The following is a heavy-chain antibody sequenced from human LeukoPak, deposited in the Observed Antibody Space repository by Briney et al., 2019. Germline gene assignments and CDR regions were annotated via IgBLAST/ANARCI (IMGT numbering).Heavy chain of an antibody. D-gene: IGHD3-22*01. CDR1: GFTFSSYG. Sequence: PGGSLRLSCAASGFTFSSYGMHWVRQAPGKGLEWVAFIRYDGSNKYYADSVKGRFTISRDNSKNTLYLQMNSLRAEDTAVYYCARGWYYYDSSGYYFDYWGQGTLVTVSS. J-gene: IGHJ4*02. CDR3: ARGWYYYDSSGYYFDY. V-gene: IGHV3-30*02. CDR2: IRYDGSNK.